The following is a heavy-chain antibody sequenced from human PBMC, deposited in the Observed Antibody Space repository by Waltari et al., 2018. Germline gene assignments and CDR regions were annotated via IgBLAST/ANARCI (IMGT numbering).Heavy chain of an antibody. Sequence: GGSLRLSCVGSGPSFSSYAVAWVRQAPGKGLEWVADINGVGGDKDYGDFVEGRFTISRDHSKDTVFLQMDSLRVEDTAVYYCESMTYHYDSDGLLTDVIDLWGQGTKVTVSS. CDR1: GPSFSSYA. CDR3: ESMTYHYDSDGLLTDVIDL. D-gene: IGHD3-9*01. J-gene: IGHJ3*01. CDR2: INGVGGDK. V-gene: IGHV3-23*02.